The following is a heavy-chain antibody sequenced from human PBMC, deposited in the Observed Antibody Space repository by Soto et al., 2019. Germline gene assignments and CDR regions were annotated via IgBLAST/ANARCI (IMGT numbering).Heavy chain of an antibody. V-gene: IGHV4-31*03. D-gene: IGHD3-22*01. J-gene: IGHJ2*01. CDR2: IYYSGST. Sequence: SETLSLTCTVSGGSISSGGYYWSWIRQHPGKGLEWIGYIYYSGSTYYNPSLKSRVTISVDTSKNQFSLKLSSVTAADTAVYYCARAQHYYDSSGYPGPWYFDLWGRGTLVT. CDR1: GGSISSGGYY. CDR3: ARAQHYYDSSGYPGPWYFDL.